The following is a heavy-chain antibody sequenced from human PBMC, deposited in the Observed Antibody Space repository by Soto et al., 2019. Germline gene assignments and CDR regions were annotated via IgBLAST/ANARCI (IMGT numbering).Heavy chain of an antibody. V-gene: IGHV3-13*01. CDR1: GFTFSSYD. J-gene: IGHJ3*02. Sequence: AGSLRLSCAASGFTFSSYDMHWVRQATGKGLEWVSAIGTAGDTYYPGSVKGRFTISRENAKNSLYLQMNSLRAEDTAVYYCARDRCSGGSCPDAFDIWGQGTMVTVSS. CDR2: IGTAGDT. CDR3: ARDRCSGGSCPDAFDI. D-gene: IGHD2-15*01.